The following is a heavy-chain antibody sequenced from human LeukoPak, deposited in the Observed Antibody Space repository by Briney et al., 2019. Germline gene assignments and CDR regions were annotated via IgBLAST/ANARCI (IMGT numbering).Heavy chain of an antibody. J-gene: IGHJ4*02. D-gene: IGHD1-26*01. V-gene: IGHV4-59*08. Sequence: SETLSLSCTVSGGSITDYYWSWFRQPPGKGLEWIGYISYSGNTNYNPSLKSRVTISADTSKNQFSLRLSSVTAADTAVYYCARHRYTGIAPGYFDYWGQGTLVTVSS. CDR1: GGSITDYY. CDR3: ARHRYTGIAPGYFDY. CDR2: ISYSGNT.